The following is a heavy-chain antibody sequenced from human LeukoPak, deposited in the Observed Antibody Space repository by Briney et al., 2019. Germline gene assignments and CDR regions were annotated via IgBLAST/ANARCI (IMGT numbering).Heavy chain of an antibody. Sequence: GGSLRLSCAASGFTFSSYSMNWVRQAPGKGLEWVSSISSSSSYIYYADSVKGRFTISRDNAKNSLYLQMNSPRAEDAAVYYCARDDRDMTTVTTLDYWGQGTLVTVSS. CDR2: ISSSSSYI. CDR3: ARDDRDMTTVTTLDY. J-gene: IGHJ4*02. CDR1: GFTFSSYS. D-gene: IGHD4-11*01. V-gene: IGHV3-21*01.